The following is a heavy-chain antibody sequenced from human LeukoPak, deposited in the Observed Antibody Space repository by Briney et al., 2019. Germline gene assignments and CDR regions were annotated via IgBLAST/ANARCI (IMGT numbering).Heavy chain of an antibody. Sequence: ASVKVSCKASGYTFTGYYMHWVRQAPGQGLEWMGWISPNSGGTNYAQKFQGRVTMTRDTSISTAYMELSRLRSDDTAVYYCARDRGRVAYYYGSGSYIFDPWGQGTLVTVSS. CDR3: ARDRGRVAYYYGSGSYIFDP. J-gene: IGHJ5*02. CDR2: ISPNSGGT. D-gene: IGHD3-10*01. V-gene: IGHV1-2*02. CDR1: GYTFTGYY.